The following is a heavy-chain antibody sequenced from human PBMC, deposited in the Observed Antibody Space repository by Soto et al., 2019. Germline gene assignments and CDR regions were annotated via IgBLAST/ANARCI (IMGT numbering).Heavy chain of an antibody. J-gene: IGHJ4*02. Sequence: GGSLRLSCTASGFTFGDYAMSWFRQGPGKGLEWVGFIRSKAYGETTDYAASVRGRFTISRDDSKSIAYLQMNSLKTDDTAVYYCARRRTATMFYLDYWGQGVVVTVSS. CDR1: GFTFGDYA. CDR3: ARRRTATMFYLDY. V-gene: IGHV3-49*03. CDR2: IRSKAYGETT. D-gene: IGHD3-10*02.